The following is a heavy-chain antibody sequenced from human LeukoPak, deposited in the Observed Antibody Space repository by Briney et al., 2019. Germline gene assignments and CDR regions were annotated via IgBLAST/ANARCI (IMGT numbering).Heavy chain of an antibody. CDR2: IYYSGDT. CDR1: DGAIAGYS. CDR3: VRGPYGSGISNWFDP. V-gene: IGHV4-59*01. Sequence: SETLSLTCTVSDGAIAGYSWSWIRQPPGKGLEWIGYIYYSGDTNYNPSLQSRVTVSVDTSKNQFSLKLTSVTAAGTAVYYCVRGPYGSGISNWFDPWGQGTLVIVSS. J-gene: IGHJ5*02. D-gene: IGHD3-10*01.